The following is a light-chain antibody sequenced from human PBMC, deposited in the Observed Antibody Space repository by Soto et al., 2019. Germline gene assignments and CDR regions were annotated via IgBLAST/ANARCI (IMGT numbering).Light chain of an antibody. CDR2: AAS. CDR1: QGISNF. J-gene: IGKJ4*01. Sequence: DIQMTQSPSSLSAYVGDRVTITCRASQGISNFLAWYQHKPGKVPKLLIYAASTLQSGVPSRFSGSGSGTDFTLTISSLQPEDVATYYCQKYNSAPSLTFGGGTKVEIK. V-gene: IGKV1-27*01. CDR3: QKYNSAPSLT.